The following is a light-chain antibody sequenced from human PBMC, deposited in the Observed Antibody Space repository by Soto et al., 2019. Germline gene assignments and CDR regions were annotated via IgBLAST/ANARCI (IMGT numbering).Light chain of an antibody. CDR1: QSVSSSY. CDR3: QQYGSSPRIT. Sequence: EIVFTQAPATLSLSPGERATLSCRDSQSVSSSYLAWYQQKPGQAPRLLIYGASSRATGIPDRFSGSGSGTDFTLTISRLEPQDFAVYYCQQYGSSPRITFGQGTRLEIK. V-gene: IGKV3-20*01. J-gene: IGKJ5*01. CDR2: GAS.